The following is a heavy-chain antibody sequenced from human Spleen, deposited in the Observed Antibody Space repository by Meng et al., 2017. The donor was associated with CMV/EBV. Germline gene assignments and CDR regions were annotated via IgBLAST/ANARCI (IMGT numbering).Heavy chain of an antibody. V-gene: IGHV3-23*01. Sequence: GESLKISCAASGFTFSSYAMSWVRQAPGKGLEWVSAISGSGGSTYYADSVKGRFTISRDNSKNTLYLQMNSLRAEDTAVYYCVNIVVVPAAYTGGDYWGQGTLVTVSS. CDR3: VNIVVVPAAYTGGDY. CDR2: ISGSGGST. J-gene: IGHJ4*02. CDR1: GFTFSSYA. D-gene: IGHD2-2*01.